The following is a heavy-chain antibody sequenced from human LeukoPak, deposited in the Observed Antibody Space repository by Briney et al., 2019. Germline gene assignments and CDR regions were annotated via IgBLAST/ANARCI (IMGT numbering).Heavy chain of an antibody. CDR1: GFTFSSYA. CDR3: ASTMVRGVVESAFDI. V-gene: IGHV3-23*01. CDR2: ISGSGGST. J-gene: IGHJ3*02. D-gene: IGHD3-10*01. Sequence: PGGSLRLSCAASGFTFSSYAMSWVRQAPGKGLEWVSAISGSGGSTYYADSVKGRFTISRDNSKNTLYLQMNSLRAEDTAVYYCASTMVRGVVESAFDIWGKGTMVTVSS.